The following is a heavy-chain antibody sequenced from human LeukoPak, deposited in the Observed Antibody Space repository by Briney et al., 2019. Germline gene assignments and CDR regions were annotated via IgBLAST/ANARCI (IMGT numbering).Heavy chain of an antibody. CDR2: ISIDGSLT. V-gene: IGHV3-74*01. Sequence: GGSLRLSCPASGFTLSSYWMHWVRHAPGKGLVWVSRISIDGSLTTYADDVKGRFTISRDNVKDTLYLQMKSLRAEDTALYYCAREVETSHNYYMAVWGKGTTVTVSS. D-gene: IGHD5-24*01. CDR3: AREVETSHNYYMAV. J-gene: IGHJ6*03. CDR1: GFTLSSYW.